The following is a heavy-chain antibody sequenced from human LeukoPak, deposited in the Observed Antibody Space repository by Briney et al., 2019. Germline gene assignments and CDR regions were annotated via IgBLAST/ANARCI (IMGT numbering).Heavy chain of an antibody. D-gene: IGHD6-19*01. CDR2: IKQDGSEK. CDR1: GFTFSNYW. Sequence: GGSLRLSCAASGFTFSNYWMSCVRQAPGKGLEWVANIKQDGSEKVYVDCVKGRLTISRDNAKNSLYLQMNSLRVEDTAVYYCARVQGSSGPGIFEYWGQGTLVTVSS. J-gene: IGHJ4*02. CDR3: ARVQGSSGPGIFEY. V-gene: IGHV3-7*01.